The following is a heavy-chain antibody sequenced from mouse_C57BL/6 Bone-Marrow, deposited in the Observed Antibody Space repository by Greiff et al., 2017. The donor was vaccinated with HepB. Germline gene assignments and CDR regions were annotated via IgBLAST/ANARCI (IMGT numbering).Heavy chain of an antibody. V-gene: IGHV1-20*01. CDR1: GYSFTGYF. Sequence: EVQLQESGPELVKPGASVKISCKASGYSFTGYFMNWVMQSHGKSLEWIGRINPYNGDTFYNQKFKGKATVTVDKSSSTAYMKLRSLTSEDSAVYECASMWVITTVVATDCWGKGTTLTVSS. CDR2: INPYNGDT. CDR3: ASMWVITTVVATDC. D-gene: IGHD1-1*01. J-gene: IGHJ2*01.